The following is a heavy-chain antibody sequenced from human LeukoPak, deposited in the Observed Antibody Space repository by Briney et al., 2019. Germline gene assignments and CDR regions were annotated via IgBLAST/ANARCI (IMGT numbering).Heavy chain of an antibody. CDR2: IYHRGST. V-gene: IGHV4-38-2*02. J-gene: IGHJ4*02. D-gene: IGHD3-22*01. Sequence: PSDTLSLICAFSGYFFSSGYYWGWIRQPPGKGLEWIGSIYHRGSTYYTPYLKSRVTISVDTSKNQFALKLSSVTAADTAVYYCARESYYYDNSGYPYWGQGTLVTVSS. CDR3: ARESYYYDNSGYPY. CDR1: GYFFSSGYY.